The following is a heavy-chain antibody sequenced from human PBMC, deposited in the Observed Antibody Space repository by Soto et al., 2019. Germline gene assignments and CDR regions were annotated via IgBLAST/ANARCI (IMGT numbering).Heavy chain of an antibody. CDR3: VRDRDIYRDMVHADL. Sequence: PGGSLRLSCESSGFTIRGCSMNLVRQAPGKGLEWLAYITIRTGNTVYADSVRGRFTISADNAENSVFLQMNSLRDEDTAVYFCVRDRDIYRDMVHADLWGQGTLVTVSS. V-gene: IGHV3-48*02. J-gene: IGHJ4*01. CDR1: GFTIRGCS. D-gene: IGHD5-18*01. CDR2: ITIRTGNT.